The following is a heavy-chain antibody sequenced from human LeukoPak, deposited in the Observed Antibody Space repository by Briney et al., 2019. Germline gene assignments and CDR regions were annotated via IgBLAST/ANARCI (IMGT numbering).Heavy chain of an antibody. D-gene: IGHD3-10*01. CDR2: INHSGST. Sequence: SETLSLTCAVYGGSFSGYYWSWIRQPPGKGLEAIGEINHSGSTNYNPSLKSRVTISVDTSKNQFSLKLSSVTAADTAVYYCARARHYGSGSTPLEWFDPWGQGTLVTVSS. CDR3: ARARHYGSGSTPLEWFDP. J-gene: IGHJ5*02. V-gene: IGHV4-34*01. CDR1: GGSFSGYY.